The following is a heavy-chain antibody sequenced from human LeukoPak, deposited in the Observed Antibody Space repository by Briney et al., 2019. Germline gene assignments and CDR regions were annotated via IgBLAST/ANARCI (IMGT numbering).Heavy chain of an antibody. V-gene: IGHV3-30*02. J-gene: IGHJ4*02. D-gene: IGHD2-15*01. Sequence: GGSLRLSCAASGFTFSSYGMHWVRQAPGKGLEGVAFIRYDGSNKYYADSVKGRFTISRDNSKNTLYLQMNSLRAEDTAVYYCAKDLESLVVVVAGSFDYWGQGTLVTVSS. CDR1: GFTFSSYG. CDR3: AKDLESLVVVVAGSFDY. CDR2: IRYDGSNK.